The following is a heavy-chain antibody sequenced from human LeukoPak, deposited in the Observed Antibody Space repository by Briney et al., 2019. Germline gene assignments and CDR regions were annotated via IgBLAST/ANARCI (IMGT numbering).Heavy chain of an antibody. D-gene: IGHD3-9*01. J-gene: IGHJ4*02. CDR2: INQDGSEK. CDR3: ASVGMGYDILTGYYYFDY. Sequence: PGGSLILSFAASGFTFSDYFMSWSRQAPGKVLEWVANINQDGSEKYYVDSVKGRFTISRDNAKNSLYMQMNSLRAEDTAVYYCASVGMGYDILTGYYYFDYWGQGTLVTVSS. V-gene: IGHV3-7*01. CDR1: GFTFSDYF.